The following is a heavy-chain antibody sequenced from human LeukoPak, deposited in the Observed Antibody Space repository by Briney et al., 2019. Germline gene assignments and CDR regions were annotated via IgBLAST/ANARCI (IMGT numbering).Heavy chain of an antibody. J-gene: IGHJ3*02. D-gene: IGHD3-10*01. CDR2: ISGNGDST. Sequence: GGSLRLSCAASGFSFSTFAMSWVRQTPGKGLEWVSAISGNGDSTYYADSVKGRFTISRDNSKNTLYLQINSLRAEDTAVYYCAKEEQRITMVRGVINAFDIWGQGTMVTVSS. CDR1: GFSFSTFA. CDR3: AKEEQRITMVRGVINAFDI. V-gene: IGHV3-23*01.